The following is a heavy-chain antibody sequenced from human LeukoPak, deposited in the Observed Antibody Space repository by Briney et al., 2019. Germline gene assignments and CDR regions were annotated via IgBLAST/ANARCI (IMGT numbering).Heavy chain of an antibody. CDR3: ARSQGXAAVGAPPXYFEY. CDR2: IYASGST. J-gene: IGHJ4*02. V-gene: IGHV4-4*07. CDR1: GGSISSYY. D-gene: IGHD6-13*01. Sequence: SETLSLTCTVSGGSISSYYWSWIRQPAGKGLEYIGRIYASGSTNYNPSLRSRVTMSVDTSKNQFSLKLSSVTAADTAVYYCARSQGXAAVGAPPXYFEYWGQGTLVTV.